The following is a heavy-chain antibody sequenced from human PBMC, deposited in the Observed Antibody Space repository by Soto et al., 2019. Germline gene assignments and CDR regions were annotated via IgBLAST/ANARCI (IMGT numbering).Heavy chain of an antibody. V-gene: IGHV1-46*01. CDR3: ARERGA. CDR1: GYTFTDYR. CDR2: INPSGGST. D-gene: IGHD1-26*01. J-gene: IGHJ4*02. Sequence: ASGKVSCKASGYTFTDYRMHWVRQAPGQGLEWMGMINPSGGSTSYAQKFQGRVTMTRDTSTSTVCMELSRLRSEDTAVYYCARERGAWGQGTLVTVSS.